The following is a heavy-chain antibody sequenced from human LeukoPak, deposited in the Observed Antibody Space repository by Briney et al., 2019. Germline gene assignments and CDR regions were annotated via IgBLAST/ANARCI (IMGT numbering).Heavy chain of an antibody. D-gene: IGHD5-18*01. V-gene: IGHV3-48*01. CDR2: ISSSISSI. Sequence: PGGSLRLSCAASGFTFSTYSMNWVRQAPGKGLEWVSYISSSISSIYYADSVKGRFTISRDNAKNSLYLQMNSLRAEDTAVYYCARDTGGGYSCYDCWGQGTLVTVSS. CDR1: GFTFSTYS. J-gene: IGHJ4*02. CDR3: ARDTGGGYSCYDC.